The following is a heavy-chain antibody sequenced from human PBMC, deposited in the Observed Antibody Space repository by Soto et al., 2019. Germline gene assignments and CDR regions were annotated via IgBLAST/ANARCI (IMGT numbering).Heavy chain of an antibody. CDR3: ATGMVEYSCSSVYYGMDV. CDR2: FDPEDGET. Sequence: ASVKVSCKVSGYTLTELSMHWVRQAPGKGLEWMGGFDPEDGETIYAQKFQGRVTMTEDTSTDTAYMELSSLRSEDTAVYYCATGMVEYSCSSVYYGMDVWGQGTTVTVSS. CDR1: GYTLTELS. J-gene: IGHJ6*02. V-gene: IGHV1-24*01. D-gene: IGHD6-6*01.